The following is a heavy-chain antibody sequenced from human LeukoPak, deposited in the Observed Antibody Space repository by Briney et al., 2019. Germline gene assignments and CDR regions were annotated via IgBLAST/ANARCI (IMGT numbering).Heavy chain of an antibody. V-gene: IGHV4-59*01. J-gene: IGHJ4*02. CDR2: INYSGST. CDR3: TQRWLQFDC. CDR1: GASLSTYY. Sequence: KASETLSLTCFVSGASLSTYYWSWIRQPPGKGLEWIGYINYSGSTNYNPSLKSRITMSLDTSKNQLSLKLSSVTAADTAVYAATQRWLQFDCWGQGALVTVSS. D-gene: IGHD5-24*01.